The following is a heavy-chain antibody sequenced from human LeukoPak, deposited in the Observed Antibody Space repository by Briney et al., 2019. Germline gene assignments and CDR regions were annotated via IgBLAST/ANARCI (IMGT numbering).Heavy chain of an antibody. J-gene: IGHJ6*03. CDR2: LRYDGNNK. V-gene: IGHV3-30*02. D-gene: IGHD2-2*01. CDR1: GFTFSSYG. CDR3: ARDFRDIVVVPAAPPRYYYYYYMDV. Sequence: GGSLRLSCAASGFTFSSYGMHWVRQAPGKGLEWVAFLRYDGNNKYYADSVKGRFTISRDNSKNTLFLQMNSLRPEDTAVYYCARDFRDIVVVPAAPPRYYYYYYMDVWGKGTTVTVSS.